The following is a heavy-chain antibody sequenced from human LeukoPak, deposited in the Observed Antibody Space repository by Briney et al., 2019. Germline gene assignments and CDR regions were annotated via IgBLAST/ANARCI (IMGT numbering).Heavy chain of an antibody. V-gene: IGHV4-39*01. D-gene: IGHD1-14*01. J-gene: IGHJ4*02. CDR1: GGSINNNNYF. CDR3: ARHTKFVLRNRNPLYFDY. CDR2: IYYSGDT. Sequence: SETLSLTCSVSGGSINNNNYFWGWIRHPPGKGLEWIGSIYYSGDTYYNPSLKSRVTISVDTSENQFSLKLSSVTAADTAVYYCARHTKFVLRNRNPLYFDYWGQGTLVTVSS.